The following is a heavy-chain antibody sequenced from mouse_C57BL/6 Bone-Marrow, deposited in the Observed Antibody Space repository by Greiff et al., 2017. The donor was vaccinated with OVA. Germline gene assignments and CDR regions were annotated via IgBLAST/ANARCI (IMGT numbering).Heavy chain of an antibody. J-gene: IGHJ3*01. Sequence: EVQLQQSGTVLARPGASVKMSCKTSGYTFTSYWMHWVKQRPGQGLEWIGAIYPGNSDTSYNQTFKGKAKLTAVTSASTAYMELSSLTNEDSAVYYCTREGITTVVAPGFAYWGQGTLVTVSA. CDR2: IYPGNSDT. V-gene: IGHV1-5*01. D-gene: IGHD1-1*01. CDR3: TREGITTVVAPGFAY. CDR1: GYTFTSYW.